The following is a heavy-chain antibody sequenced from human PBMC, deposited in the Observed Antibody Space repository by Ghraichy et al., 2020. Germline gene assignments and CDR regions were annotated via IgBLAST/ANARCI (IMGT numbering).Heavy chain of an antibody. Sequence: GESLNISCAASGFTFSSYGMHWVRQAPGKGLEWVAVIWYDGSNKYYADSVKGRFTISRDNSKNTLYLQMNSLRAEDTAVYYCARDLSHCSGGSCYFIYYYGMDVWGQGTTVTVSS. D-gene: IGHD2-15*01. J-gene: IGHJ6*02. CDR2: IWYDGSNK. CDR3: ARDLSHCSGGSCYFIYYYGMDV. V-gene: IGHV3-33*01. CDR1: GFTFSSYG.